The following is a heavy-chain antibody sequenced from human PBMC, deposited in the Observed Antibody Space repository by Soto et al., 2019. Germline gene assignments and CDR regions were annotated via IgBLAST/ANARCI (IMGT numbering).Heavy chain of an antibody. V-gene: IGHV5-51*01. CDR2: IYPGDSDT. Sequence: GESLKISCKGSGYSFTSYWIGWVRQMPGKGLEWMGIIYPGDSDTRYSPSFQGQVTISADKSISTAYLQWSSLKASDTAMYYCALSRTTMVRGVIIPTPFDYWGQGTLVTLSS. CDR1: GYSFTSYW. J-gene: IGHJ4*02. D-gene: IGHD3-10*01. CDR3: ALSRTTMVRGVIIPTPFDY.